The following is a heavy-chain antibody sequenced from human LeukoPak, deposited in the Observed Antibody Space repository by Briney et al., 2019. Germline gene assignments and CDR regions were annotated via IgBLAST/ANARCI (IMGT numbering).Heavy chain of an antibody. D-gene: IGHD1-7*01. CDR1: RFTFSSYA. CDR2: ISGSGGST. V-gene: IGHV3-23*01. CDR3: AKAGNWNYREYFDY. Sequence: GGSLRLSCAASRFTFSSYAMSWVRQAPGKGLEWVSAISGSGGSTYYADSVKGRFTISRDNSKNTLYLQMNSLRAEDTAVYYCAKAGNWNYREYFDYWGQGTLVTVSS. J-gene: IGHJ4*02.